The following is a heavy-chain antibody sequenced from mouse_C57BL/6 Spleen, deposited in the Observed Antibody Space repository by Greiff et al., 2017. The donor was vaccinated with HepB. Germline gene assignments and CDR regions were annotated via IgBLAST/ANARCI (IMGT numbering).Heavy chain of an antibody. CDR2: IYPGSGST. Sequence: QVQLKQPGAELVKPGASVKMSCKASGYTFTSYWITWVKQRPGQGLEWIGDIYPGSGSTNYNEKFKSKATLTVDTSSSTAYMQLSSLTSEDSAVYYCARGDYDYDRGFDYWGQGTTLTVSS. D-gene: IGHD2-4*01. CDR3: ARGDYDYDRGFDY. V-gene: IGHV1-55*01. J-gene: IGHJ2*01. CDR1: GYTFTSYW.